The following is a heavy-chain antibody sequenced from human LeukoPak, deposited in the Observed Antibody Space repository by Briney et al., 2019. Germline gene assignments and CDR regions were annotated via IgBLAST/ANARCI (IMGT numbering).Heavy chain of an antibody. CDR1: GFTFSSYE. CDR2: ISSSGSTI. Sequence: GGSLRLSCAASGFTFSSYEMNWVRQAPGKGLEWVSYISSSGSTIYYADSVKGRFTISRDNAKNSLYLQMNSLRAEDTAVYYCARNGVVVRSAFDIWGQGTMVTVSS. V-gene: IGHV3-48*03. J-gene: IGHJ3*02. CDR3: ARNGVVVRSAFDI. D-gene: IGHD3-22*01.